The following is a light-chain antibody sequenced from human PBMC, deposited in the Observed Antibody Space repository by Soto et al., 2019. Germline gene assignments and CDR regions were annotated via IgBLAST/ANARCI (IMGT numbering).Light chain of an antibody. Sequence: QPVLTQSPSASASLGASVKLTCTLSSGHSNYAIAWHQQQPEKGPRFLMKVNSDGSHSKGDGIPDRFSGSSSGAEWYLTISSLQSEDEADYYCQTWGTGTGVFGGGTKLTVL. V-gene: IGLV4-69*01. CDR1: SGHSNYA. CDR2: VNSDGSH. J-gene: IGLJ2*01. CDR3: QTWGTGTGV.